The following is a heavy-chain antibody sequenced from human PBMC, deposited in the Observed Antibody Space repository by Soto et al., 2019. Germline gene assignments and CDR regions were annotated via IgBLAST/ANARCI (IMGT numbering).Heavy chain of an antibody. Sequence: QVQLQQWGAGLLKPSETLSLTCAVYGGSFSGYYWSWIRQPPGKGLEWIGEINHSGSTNYNPSLKSRVTTSVDTSKNQFSLKLSTVTAAATAVYYCSRGRAVIYYYYYMDVWGKGTTVTVSS. CDR1: GGSFSGYY. CDR3: SRGRAVIYYYYYMDV. D-gene: IGHD2-21*01. V-gene: IGHV4-34*01. CDR2: INHSGST. J-gene: IGHJ6*03.